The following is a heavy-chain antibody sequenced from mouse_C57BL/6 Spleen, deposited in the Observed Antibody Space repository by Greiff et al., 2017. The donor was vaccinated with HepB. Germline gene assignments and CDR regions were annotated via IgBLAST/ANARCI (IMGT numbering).Heavy chain of an antibody. Sequence: DVMLVESGGGLVKPGGSLKLSCAASGFTFSDYGMHWVRQAPEKGLEWVAYISSGSSTIYYADTVKGRFTISRDNAKNTLFLQMTSLRSEDTAMYYCARVYYDYDPFFDYWGQGTTLTVSS. V-gene: IGHV5-17*01. CDR3: ARVYYDYDPFFDY. D-gene: IGHD2-4*01. J-gene: IGHJ2*01. CDR1: GFTFSDYG. CDR2: ISSGSSTI.